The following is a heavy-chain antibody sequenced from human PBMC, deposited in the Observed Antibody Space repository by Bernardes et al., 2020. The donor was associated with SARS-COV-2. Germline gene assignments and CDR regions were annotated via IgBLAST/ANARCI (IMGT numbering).Heavy chain of an antibody. D-gene: IGHD6-13*01. J-gene: IGHJ4*02. Sequence: GGPLRLSCAASGFTFSSYAMHWVRRAPGKGLEWVEVISYDGSNKYYADSVKGRFTISRDNSKNTLYLQMNSLRAEDTAVYYCARVGSKGKRAAGTGYYFDYWGQGTLVTVSS. V-gene: IGHV3-30-3*01. CDR3: ARVGSKGKRAAGTGYYFDY. CDR2: ISYDGSNK. CDR1: GFTFSSYA.